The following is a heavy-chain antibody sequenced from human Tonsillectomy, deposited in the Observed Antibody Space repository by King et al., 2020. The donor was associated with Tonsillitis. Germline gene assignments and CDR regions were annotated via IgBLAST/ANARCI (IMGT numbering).Heavy chain of an antibody. CDR2: IYTTGNT. V-gene: IGHV4-61*02. J-gene: IGHJ4*02. CDR3: ARSGYSSGYQDF. Sequence: VQLQESGPGLVKPSQTLSLTCTVSGASISGGSYYWSWIRQPAGKGLEWIGRIYTTGNTNYNPSLKIRVTMSVDTSKNQFSLMLNSVTAADTAVYYCARSGYSSGYQDFWGQGTLVTVSS. CDR1: GASISGGSYY. D-gene: IGHD6-19*01.